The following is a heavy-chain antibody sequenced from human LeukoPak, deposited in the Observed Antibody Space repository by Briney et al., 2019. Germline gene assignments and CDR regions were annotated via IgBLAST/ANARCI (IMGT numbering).Heavy chain of an antibody. CDR2: ISSSGGLM. D-gene: IGHD4-23*01. Sequence: GGSPRLSCVASGFTFSSYEMNWVRQAPGQGLEWVSYISSSGGLMNYADSVKGRFTISRDNAKNSLYLQMNSLRVEDTAFYYCAGGNGHWGQGTLVTASS. CDR3: AGGNGH. CDR1: GFTFSSYE. J-gene: IGHJ4*02. V-gene: IGHV3-48*03.